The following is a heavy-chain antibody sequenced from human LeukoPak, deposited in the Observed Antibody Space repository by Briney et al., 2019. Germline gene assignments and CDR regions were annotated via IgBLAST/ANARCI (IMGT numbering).Heavy chain of an antibody. CDR2: IYYSGST. V-gene: IGHV4-59*01. J-gene: IGHJ4*02. Sequence: SETLSLTCIVSGGSISSYYWSWIRQPPGKGLEWIGYIYYSGSTNYNPSLKSRVTISVDTSKNQFSLKLSSVTAADTAVYYCARMLAPGSGWFHWGQGTLVTVSS. D-gene: IGHD6-19*01. CDR1: GGSISSYY. CDR3: ARMLAPGSGWFH.